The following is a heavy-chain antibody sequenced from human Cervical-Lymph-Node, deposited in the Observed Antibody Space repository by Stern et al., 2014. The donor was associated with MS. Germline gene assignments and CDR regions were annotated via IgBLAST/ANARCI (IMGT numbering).Heavy chain of an antibody. CDR1: GGTFSNSA. D-gene: IGHD3-10*01. Sequence: QVQLVQSGAEVKKPGASVTVSCKASGGTFSNSAITWVRQAHGQGLERMGDIVPFFGTANYAQKFQGRVTITADESTSTAYMDLSSLRSEDTAVYYCAREGNYHTPYFDYWGQGSLVTVSS. J-gene: IGHJ4*02. V-gene: IGHV1-69*12. CDR2: IVPFFGTA. CDR3: AREGNYHTPYFDY.